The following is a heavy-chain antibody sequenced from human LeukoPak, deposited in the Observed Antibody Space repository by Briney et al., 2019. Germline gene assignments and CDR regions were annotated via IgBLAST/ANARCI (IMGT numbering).Heavy chain of an antibody. CDR3: AREDYYFDY. J-gene: IGHJ4*02. V-gene: IGHV3-48*03. Sequence: GGSLRLSCAASGFTFSRYEMNWVRQAPGKGLEWVSYISSSGSTIYYADSVKGRFTISRDNAKNSLYLQMNGLRAEDTAVYYCAREDYYFDYWGQGTLVTVSS. D-gene: IGHD3/OR15-3a*01. CDR1: GFTFSRYE. CDR2: ISSSGSTI.